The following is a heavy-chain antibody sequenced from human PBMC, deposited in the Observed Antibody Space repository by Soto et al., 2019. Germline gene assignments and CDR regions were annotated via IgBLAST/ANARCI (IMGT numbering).Heavy chain of an antibody. CDR1: GGSVSSGSYY. Sequence: PSETLSLTCTFSGGSVSSGSYYWSWIRQPPGKGLEWIGYIYYSGSTNYNPSLKSRVTISVDTSKNQFSLKLSSVTAADTAVYFCAREGITIYGVVPNPYYMDVWGKGTTVTVSS. J-gene: IGHJ6*03. CDR2: IYYSGST. CDR3: AREGITIYGVVPNPYYMDV. V-gene: IGHV4-61*01. D-gene: IGHD3-3*01.